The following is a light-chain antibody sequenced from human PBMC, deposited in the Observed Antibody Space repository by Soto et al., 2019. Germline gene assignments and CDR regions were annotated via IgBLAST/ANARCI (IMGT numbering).Light chain of an antibody. CDR3: SSYTSSSNYV. CDR1: SSDVGGYNY. J-gene: IGLJ1*01. CDR2: EVS. Sequence: QSALTQPASVSGSPGQSITISCTGTSSDVGGYNYVSWYQQHPANAPKLMIFEVSNRPSGIYNRFCGNTSGNTASLTISGLQAEDEDDYYSSSYTSSSNYVFGTGTKLTVL. V-gene: IGLV2-14*01.